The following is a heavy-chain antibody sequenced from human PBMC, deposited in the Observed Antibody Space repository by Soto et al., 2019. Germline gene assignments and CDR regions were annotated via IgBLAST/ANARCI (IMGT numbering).Heavy chain of an antibody. CDR3: AKGGPWGLRALGGVYSYGMDV. J-gene: IGHJ6*02. D-gene: IGHD1-26*01. Sequence: EVRLLESGGGLVQPGGSLRLSCAASGFTFTSCAMSWVRQAPGKGLEWVSAISVSGGITYYADSVKGRFIISRDNSKNTLYLQMNSLRGEDTAVYYCAKGGPWGLRALGGVYSYGMDVWGQGTTVTVSS. V-gene: IGHV3-23*01. CDR1: GFTFTSCA. CDR2: ISVSGGIT.